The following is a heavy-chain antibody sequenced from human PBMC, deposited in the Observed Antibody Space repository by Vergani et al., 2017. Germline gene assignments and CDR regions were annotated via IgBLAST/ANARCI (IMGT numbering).Heavy chain of an antibody. CDR3: AGDYLDFSGSGSPYYFDH. Sequence: VQLVESGGGLVKPGGSLRLSCTASGFFFSDYYMSWLRQAPGKGLEWISYIASSDTTVYYADSVKGRFTIFRDNAKNSLYLEMNSLRAEDTAVYYCAGDYLDFSGSGSPYYFDHWGQGTQVTVSS. CDR2: IASSDTTV. J-gene: IGHJ4*02. D-gene: IGHD3-10*01. CDR1: GFFFSDYY. V-gene: IGHV3-11*04.